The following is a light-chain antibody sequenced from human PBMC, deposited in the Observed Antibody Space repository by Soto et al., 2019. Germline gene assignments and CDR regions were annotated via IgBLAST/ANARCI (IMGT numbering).Light chain of an antibody. Sequence: DIQMTQSPSTLSASVGDRVTITCRASKSISSWLAWYQQKPGKAPKLLIYDASSLESGVPSRFSGSGSGTEFTLTISSLQPDDFATYYCQQYNSYVTFGGGTKVEIK. J-gene: IGKJ4*01. V-gene: IGKV1-5*01. CDR1: KSISSW. CDR2: DAS. CDR3: QQYNSYVT.